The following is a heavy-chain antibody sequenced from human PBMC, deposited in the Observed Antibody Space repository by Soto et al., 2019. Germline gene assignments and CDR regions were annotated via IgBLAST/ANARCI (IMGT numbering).Heavy chain of an antibody. D-gene: IGHD2-2*01. J-gene: IGHJ4*01. Sequence: GESLKISCKTSGYSFTSYWIGWVRQMPGKVMEWMGNIYPYDSDTRCSPSFQGQVTISADTSITTAYLQWSGLRASDTAMYFCARHLVGSTRGNFDYWGQGTLVTVSS. CDR1: GYSFTSYW. CDR2: IYPYDSDT. CDR3: ARHLVGSTRGNFDY. V-gene: IGHV5-51*01.